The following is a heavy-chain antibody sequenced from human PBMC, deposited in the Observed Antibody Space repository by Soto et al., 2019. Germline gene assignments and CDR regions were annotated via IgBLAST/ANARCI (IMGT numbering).Heavy chain of an antibody. J-gene: IGHJ4*02. CDR2: ISSSSSYI. CDR3: ARERGVYDSSAGIDY. D-gene: IGHD3-22*01. Sequence: GGSLRLSCAASGFTFSSYSMNWVRQAPGKGLEWVSSISSSSSYIYYADSVKGRFTISRDNAKNSLYLQMNSLRAEDTAVYYCARERGVYDSSAGIDYWGQGTLVTVSS. V-gene: IGHV3-21*01. CDR1: GFTFSSYS.